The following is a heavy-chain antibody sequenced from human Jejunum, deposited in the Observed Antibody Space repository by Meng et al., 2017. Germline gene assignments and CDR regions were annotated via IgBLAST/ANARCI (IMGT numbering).Heavy chain of an antibody. Sequence: QVQLQESGPGLVEPSETLSLTCTVSGGSLSPYYWSWIRQPPGKGLEWLGYISYSGSTNYSPSLKSRVTISVGTSKNHFSLNLNSVTAADTAVYYCARAYSDSWGYFDSWGQGSLVTVSS. J-gene: IGHJ4*02. CDR3: ARAYSDSWGYFDS. CDR1: GGSLSPYY. D-gene: IGHD6-13*01. V-gene: IGHV4-59*01. CDR2: ISYSGST.